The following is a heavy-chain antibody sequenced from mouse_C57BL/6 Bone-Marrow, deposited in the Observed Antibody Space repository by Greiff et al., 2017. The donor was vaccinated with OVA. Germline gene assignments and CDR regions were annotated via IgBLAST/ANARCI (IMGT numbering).Heavy chain of an antibody. CDR1: GFTFSSYG. Sequence: EVQLVESGGDLVKPGGSLKLSCAASGFTFSSYGMSWVRQTPDKRLEWVATISSGGSYTYYPDSVKGRFTISRDNAKNTLYLQMSSLKSEDTAMYYCARHRGYDYAWFAYWGQGTLVTVSA. CDR3: ARHRGYDYAWFAY. J-gene: IGHJ3*01. V-gene: IGHV5-6*01. D-gene: IGHD2-4*01. CDR2: ISSGGSYT.